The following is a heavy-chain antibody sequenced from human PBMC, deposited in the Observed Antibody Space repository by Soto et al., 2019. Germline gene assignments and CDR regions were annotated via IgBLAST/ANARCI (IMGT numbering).Heavy chain of an antibody. J-gene: IGHJ6*02. D-gene: IGHD6-13*01. CDR1: GYSLTSYW. Sequence: EVQLVQSGAEVKKPGESLKISCKGSGYSLTSYWIGWVRQMPGKGLEWMGIIYPGDSDTRYSPSFQGQVTISADKSISTAYLQWSSLKASDTAMYYCARSSSSWYSSYYGMDVWGQGTTVTVSS. V-gene: IGHV5-51*03. CDR2: IYPGDSDT. CDR3: ARSSSSWYSSYYGMDV.